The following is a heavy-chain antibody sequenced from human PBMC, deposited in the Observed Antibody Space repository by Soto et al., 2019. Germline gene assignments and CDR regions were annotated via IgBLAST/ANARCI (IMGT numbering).Heavy chain of an antibody. V-gene: IGHV3-15*01. CDR3: TTDLPITGTTWGDYYYYYYMDV. CDR1: GFTFSNAW. Sequence: GGSLRLSCAASGFTFSNAWMSWVRQAPGKGLEWVGRIKSKTDGGATDYAAPVKGRFTISRDDSKNTLYLQMNSLKTEDTAVYYCTTDLPITGTTWGDYYYYYYMDVWGKGTTVTVSS. J-gene: IGHJ6*03. D-gene: IGHD1-7*01. CDR2: IKSKTDGGAT.